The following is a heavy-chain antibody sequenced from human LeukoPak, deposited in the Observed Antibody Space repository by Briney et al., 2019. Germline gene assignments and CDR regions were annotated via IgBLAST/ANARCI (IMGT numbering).Heavy chain of an antibody. CDR2: ISGSGGST. V-gene: IGHV3-23*01. Sequence: GGSLRLSCAASGFTFSSYAMSWVRQAPGKGLEWVSAISGSGGSTYYADSVKGRFTISRDNSKNTLYLQMNSLRAEDTAVYYCAKKEFFYDYVWGSYRLGDAFDIWGQGTMATVSS. J-gene: IGHJ3*02. D-gene: IGHD3-16*02. CDR3: AKKEFFYDYVWGSYRLGDAFDI. CDR1: GFTFSSYA.